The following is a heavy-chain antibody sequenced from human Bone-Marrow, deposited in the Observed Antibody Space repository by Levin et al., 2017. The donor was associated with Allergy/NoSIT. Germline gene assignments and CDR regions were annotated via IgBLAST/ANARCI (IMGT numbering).Heavy chain of an antibody. CDR1: GFNFGDFV. D-gene: IGHD2-8*01. CDR2: ITWNSGII. V-gene: IGHV3-9*01. J-gene: IGHJ5*01. Sequence: SCAASGFNFGDFVIHWVRQAPGKGLEWVSGITWNSGIIGYADSAKGRFTISRDNAKNSLYLEMDSLRPEDTAFYYCAKDPRGNGWFDSWGQGTLVTVSS. CDR3: AKDPRGNGWFDS.